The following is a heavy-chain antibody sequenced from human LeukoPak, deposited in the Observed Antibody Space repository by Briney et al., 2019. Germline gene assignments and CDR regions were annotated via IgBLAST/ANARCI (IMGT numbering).Heavy chain of an antibody. J-gene: IGHJ4*02. D-gene: IGHD6-13*01. CDR2: ISWNSGSI. Sequence: SLRLSCAASGFTFDDYAMHWVRQAPGKGLEWVSGISWNSGSIGYADSVKGRFTISRDNAKNSLYLQMNSLRAEDTAVYYCARGIGSSSWPLALWGQGTLVIVSS. V-gene: IGHV3-9*01. CDR3: ARGIGSSSWPLAL. CDR1: GFTFDDYA.